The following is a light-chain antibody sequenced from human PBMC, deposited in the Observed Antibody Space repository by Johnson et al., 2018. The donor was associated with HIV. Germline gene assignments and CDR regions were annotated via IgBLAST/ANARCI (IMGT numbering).Light chain of an antibody. CDR1: SSNIANNY. J-gene: IGLJ1*01. CDR2: DNN. Sequence: QSVLTQPPSVSAAPGQKVTISCSGSSSNIANNYVSWYQQLPGTAPKLLIYDNNKRPSGIPDRFSGSKSGTSATLGITGLQTGDEADYYCGTWDSSLSAYVLGTGTKVTVL. V-gene: IGLV1-51*01. CDR3: GTWDSSLSAYV.